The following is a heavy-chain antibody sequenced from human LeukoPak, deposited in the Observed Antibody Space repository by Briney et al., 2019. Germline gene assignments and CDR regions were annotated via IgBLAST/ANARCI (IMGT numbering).Heavy chain of an antibody. J-gene: IGHJ5*02. D-gene: IGHD3-10*01. CDR2: IYYTGTP. V-gene: IGHV4-39*01. CDR3: ARHDYYGSLNWFDP. CDR1: GGSLNSPNYY. Sequence: SETLSLTCIVSGGSLNSPNYYWGWIRQPPGKGLEWSGTIYYTGTPYYNPSLKSRLTISVDTAKTQFSLKLTSVPAADTAVYYCARHDYYGSLNWFDPWGQGTLITVSS.